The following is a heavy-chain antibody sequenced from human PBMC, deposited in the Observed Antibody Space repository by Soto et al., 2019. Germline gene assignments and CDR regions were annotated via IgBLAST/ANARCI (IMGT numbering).Heavy chain of an antibody. CDR3: AREENCSDGICYSEYFQR. CDR1: GYIFTAYS. J-gene: IGHJ1*01. Sequence: QVQLVQSGAEVKKPGASVKVSCKASGYIFTAYSMHWVRQAPGQGLEWMGVVNPSGGSTNYAQKFQGRITMTRDTCTSTVYMDLSSLTSEDTAVYYCAREENCSDGICYSEYFQRWGQGTLVTVSS. D-gene: IGHD2-15*01. CDR2: VNPSGGST. V-gene: IGHV1-46*01.